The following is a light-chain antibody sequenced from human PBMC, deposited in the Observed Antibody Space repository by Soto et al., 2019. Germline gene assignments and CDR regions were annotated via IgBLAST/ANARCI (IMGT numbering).Light chain of an antibody. CDR2: GAS. Sequence: TVRTQSPATLSVSPGERATTCCRASQSVRTKVAWYQQTPGQAPRXLIYGASSRATGIQARFSGSGSGTEFTLTISRLEPEDFATYYCKQRSNWWTCGQGTKVDIK. CDR1: QSVRTK. J-gene: IGKJ1*01. V-gene: IGKV3D-15*01. CDR3: KQRSNWWT.